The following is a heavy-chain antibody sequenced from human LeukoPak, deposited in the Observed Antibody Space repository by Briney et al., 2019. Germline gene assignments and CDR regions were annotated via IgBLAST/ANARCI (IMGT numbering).Heavy chain of an antibody. J-gene: IGHJ4*02. CDR1: GYTFTSYG. CDR2: ISAYNGNT. D-gene: IGHD3-9*01. V-gene: IGHV1-18*01. Sequence: GASVKVSCKASGYTFTSYGISWVRQAPGQGLEWMGWISAYNGNTNYAQKLQGRVTMTTDTSTSTAYMELRSLRSDDTAVYYCARMYYDILTGYYYFDYWGQGTLVTVSS. CDR3: ARMYYDILTGYYYFDY.